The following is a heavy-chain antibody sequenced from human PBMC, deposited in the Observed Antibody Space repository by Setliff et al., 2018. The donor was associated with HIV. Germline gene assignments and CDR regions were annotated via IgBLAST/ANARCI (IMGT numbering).Heavy chain of an antibody. J-gene: IGHJ5*02. D-gene: IGHD3-3*01. V-gene: IGHV4-39*02. CDR3: ARARTIGVSAVFFDP. Sequence: PSETLSLTCAVSGDSISSSIYYWGWIRQPPGKGLEWIGTVIYNPSLASRLTISIVPSKNQFSLDLTSVTAADTGKYYCARARTIGVSAVFFDPWGQGIPVTVSS. CDR1: GDSISSSIYY. CDR2: VI.